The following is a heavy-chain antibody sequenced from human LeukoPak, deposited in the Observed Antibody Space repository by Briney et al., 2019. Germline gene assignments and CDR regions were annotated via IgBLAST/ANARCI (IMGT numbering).Heavy chain of an antibody. CDR3: ANGAIYDILTGYLDY. Sequence: PGRSLRLSCAASGFTFSSYGMHWVRQAPGKGLEWVAVISYDGSNKYYAGSVKGRFTISRDNSKNTLYLQMNSLRAEDTAVYYCANGAIYDILTGYLDYWGQGTLVTVSS. V-gene: IGHV3-30*18. D-gene: IGHD3-9*01. CDR1: GFTFSSYG. CDR2: ISYDGSNK. J-gene: IGHJ4*02.